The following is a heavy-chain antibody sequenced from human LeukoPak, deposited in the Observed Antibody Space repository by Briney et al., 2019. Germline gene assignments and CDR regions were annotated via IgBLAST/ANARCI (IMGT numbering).Heavy chain of an antibody. CDR1: GFTFSSHR. CDR3: ARDRSGYLYYFDY. V-gene: IGHV3-21*01. J-gene: IGHJ4*02. CDR2: ISSSSSYI. D-gene: IGHD3-9*01. Sequence: GGSLRLSCAASGFTFSSHRMNWVRQAPGKGLEWVSSISSSSSYIYYADSVKGRFTISRDNAKNSLYLQMNSLRAEDTAVYYCARDRSGYLYYFDYWGQGTLVTVSS.